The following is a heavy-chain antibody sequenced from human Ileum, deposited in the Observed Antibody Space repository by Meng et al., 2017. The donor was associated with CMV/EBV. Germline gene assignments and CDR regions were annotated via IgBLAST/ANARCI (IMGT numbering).Heavy chain of an antibody. V-gene: IGHV1-18*04. Sequence: VQVVQSGAEVKQPGASVKASCKAPGYTFTDYGISWVRQAPGQGLEWMGWISAYSGDTNYAQNLQGRLTMTTDTSTATAYMELRSLTSDDTAVYYCARVAKYCTDGVCHDYWGQGTLVTVSS. J-gene: IGHJ4*02. CDR3: ARVAKYCTDGVCHDY. D-gene: IGHD2-8*01. CDR1: GYTFTDYG. CDR2: ISAYSGDT.